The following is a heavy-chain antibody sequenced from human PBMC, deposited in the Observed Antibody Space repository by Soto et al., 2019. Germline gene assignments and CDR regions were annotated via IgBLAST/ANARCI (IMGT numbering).Heavy chain of an antibody. CDR3: AIHYYESSDRDYLDD. D-gene: IGHD3-22*01. CDR2: INPITGGT. Sequence: VASVTVSCKASGYPFTSSDIHWVRQAPGQGLEWMGWINPITGGTNYAPKFRGRVTMTRDTSITTAYMELSRLKSDDTAVYYCAIHYYESSDRDYLDDWGQGTPVTVS. J-gene: IGHJ4*02. CDR1: GYPFTSSD. V-gene: IGHV1-2*02.